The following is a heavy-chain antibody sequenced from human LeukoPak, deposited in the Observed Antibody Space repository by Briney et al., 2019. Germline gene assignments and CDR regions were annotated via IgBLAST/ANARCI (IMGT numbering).Heavy chain of an antibody. J-gene: IGHJ4*02. D-gene: IGHD6-19*01. CDR2: IYSGGST. Sequence: GGSLRLSCAASGFSVSGKFMSWVRQAPGRGLEWVSVIYSGGSTYYADSVKGRFTISRDNSKNTLYLQMNSLRAEDTAVYYCARGDSSGYYYFEYWGQGTLVTVSS. CDR3: ARGDSSGYYYFEY. CDR1: GFSVSGKF. V-gene: IGHV3-53*01.